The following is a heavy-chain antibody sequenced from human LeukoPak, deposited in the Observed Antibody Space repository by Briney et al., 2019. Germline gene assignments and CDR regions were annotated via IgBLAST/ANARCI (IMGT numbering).Heavy chain of an antibody. CDR3: ARDRPYYDFLPASFGMDV. Sequence: SETLSLTCAVYGGSFSGYYWSWIRQPAGKGLEWIGRIYTSGSTNYNPSLKSRVTMSVDTSKNQFSLKLSSVTAADTAVYYCARDRPYYDFLPASFGMDVWGKGTTVTVSS. D-gene: IGHD3-3*01. CDR1: GGSFSGYY. CDR2: IYTSGST. V-gene: IGHV4-4*07. J-gene: IGHJ6*03.